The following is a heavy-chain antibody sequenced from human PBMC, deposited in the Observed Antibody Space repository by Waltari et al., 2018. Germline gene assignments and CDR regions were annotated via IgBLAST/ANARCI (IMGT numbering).Heavy chain of an antibody. V-gene: IGHV3-23*01. J-gene: IGHJ4*02. CDR1: GFTFSSYA. CDR2: ISGSGGST. CDR3: ASLVGATRGGDY. Sequence: EVQLLESGGGLVQPGGSLRLSCAASGFTFSSYAMSWVRQAPGKGLEWVSAISGSGGSTYYADSVKGRFTISRDNSKNTLYLQMNSLRAEDTAVYYCASLVGATRGGDYWGQGTLVTVSS. D-gene: IGHD1-26*01.